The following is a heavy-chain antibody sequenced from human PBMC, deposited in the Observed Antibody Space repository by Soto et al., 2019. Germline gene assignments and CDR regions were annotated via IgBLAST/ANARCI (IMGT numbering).Heavy chain of an antibody. CDR1: GGTFSSYA. J-gene: IGHJ6*02. Sequence: SVKVSCKASGGTFSSYAISWVRQAPGQGLEWMGGIIPIFGTANYAQKFQGRVTITADESTSTAYMELSSLRSEDTAVYYCASPFQGYYGMDVWGQGTTVTSP. CDR2: IIPIFGTA. CDR3: ASPFQGYYGMDV. V-gene: IGHV1-69*13.